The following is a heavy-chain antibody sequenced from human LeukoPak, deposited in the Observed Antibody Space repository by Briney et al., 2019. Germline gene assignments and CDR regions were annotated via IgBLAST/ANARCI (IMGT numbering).Heavy chain of an antibody. CDR1: GGSISTYY. J-gene: IGHJ4*02. D-gene: IGHD5-12*01. Sequence: SETLSLTCTVSGGSISTYYWNWIRQPPGKGLERLGYIYYTGSTNYNPSLKSRVTISVETSKNQFSLQLSSVTAADTAVYYCARFWRGYDFSGFDYWGQGTLVTVSS. CDR3: ARFWRGYDFSGFDY. V-gene: IGHV4-59*08. CDR2: IYYTGST.